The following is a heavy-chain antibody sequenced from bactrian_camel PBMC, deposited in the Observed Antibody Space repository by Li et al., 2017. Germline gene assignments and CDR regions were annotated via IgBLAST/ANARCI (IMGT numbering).Heavy chain of an antibody. Sequence: HVQLVESGGGSVQPGGSLRLSCAVSGYTSNRGCMGWFRTAPGKEREGVAAMYYDGGNTRYADSVKGRFTISLDNAKNTLYLQMNSLKPEDTALYYCSANPSPYCSLVLRGAAYTYWGQGTQVTVS. CDR3: SANPSPYCSLVLRGAAYTY. V-gene: IGHV3S26*01. J-gene: IGHJ4*01. CDR2: MYYDGGNT. CDR1: GYTSNRGC. D-gene: IGHD1*01.